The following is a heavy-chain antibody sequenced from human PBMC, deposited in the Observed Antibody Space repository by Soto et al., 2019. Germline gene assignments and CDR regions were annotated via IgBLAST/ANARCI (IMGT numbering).Heavy chain of an antibody. J-gene: IGHJ4*02. Sequence: PGGSLRLSCAASGLPFSTYWMGWVRQTPGKGLEWVSAISGSGGSTYYADSVKGRFTISRDNSKNTLYLQMNSLRAEDTAVYYCAKDVTYGDYPTPFFDYWGQGTLVTVSS. V-gene: IGHV3-23*01. CDR1: GLPFSTYW. CDR2: ISGSGGST. D-gene: IGHD4-17*01. CDR3: AKDVTYGDYPTPFFDY.